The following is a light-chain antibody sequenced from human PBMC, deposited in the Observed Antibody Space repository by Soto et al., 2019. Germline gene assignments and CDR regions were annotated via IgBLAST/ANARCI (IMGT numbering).Light chain of an antibody. CDR3: QQYGGSPRT. J-gene: IGKJ1*01. V-gene: IGKV3-20*01. Sequence: EIVLTQSPGTLSLSPGERATLSCRASQSVSNNYLAWYQQKPGQAPRLLIYGASSRATGIPDRFSGSGSGTEFNLTISRLEPEDLAVFYCQQYGGSPRTFGQGTRVEIK. CDR1: QSVSNNY. CDR2: GAS.